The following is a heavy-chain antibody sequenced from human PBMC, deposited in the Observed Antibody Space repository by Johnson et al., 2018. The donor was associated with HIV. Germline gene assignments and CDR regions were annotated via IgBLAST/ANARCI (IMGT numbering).Heavy chain of an antibody. CDR2: ISYDGSNK. D-gene: IGHD4-17*01. CDR3: ARGDYGDYLNAFDI. Sequence: QVQLVESGGGVVQPGRSLRLSCAASGFTLSSYAMHWVRQAPGKGLEWVAVISYDGSNKYYADSVKGRFTISRDNSKNTLYLHMKRLRAGDTAVYYCARGDYGDYLNAFDIWGQVTMVTVSS. CDR1: GFTLSSYA. V-gene: IGHV3-30-3*01. J-gene: IGHJ3*02.